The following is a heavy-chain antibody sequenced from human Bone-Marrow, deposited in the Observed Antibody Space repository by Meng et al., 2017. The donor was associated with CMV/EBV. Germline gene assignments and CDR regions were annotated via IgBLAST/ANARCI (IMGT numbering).Heavy chain of an antibody. Sequence: SGFNFSNYAMNWVRQAPGKGLESVSAISGSGATTDYADSVMGRFTISRDNSKNTLYLQMNSLRAEDTAVYFCAKAPAAAAKYWYFDLWGRGTLVTVSS. J-gene: IGHJ2*01. D-gene: IGHD6-13*01. CDR3: AKAPAAAAKYWYFDL. V-gene: IGHV3-23*01. CDR1: GFNFSNYA. CDR2: ISGSGATT.